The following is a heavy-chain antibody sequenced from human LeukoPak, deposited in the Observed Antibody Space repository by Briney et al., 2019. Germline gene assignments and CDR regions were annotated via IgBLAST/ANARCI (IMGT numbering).Heavy chain of an antibody. CDR1: GGSISSYY. CDR3: ARSRSYDSSGYRPFYFDY. CDR2: IYYSGST. J-gene: IGHJ4*02. Sequence: TPSETLSLTCTVSGGSISSYYWSWIRQPPGKGLEWIGYIYYSGSTNYNPSLKSRVTISVDTSKNQFSLKLSSVTAADTAVYYCARSRSYDSSGYRPFYFDYWGQGTLVTVSS. D-gene: IGHD3-22*01. V-gene: IGHV4-59*01.